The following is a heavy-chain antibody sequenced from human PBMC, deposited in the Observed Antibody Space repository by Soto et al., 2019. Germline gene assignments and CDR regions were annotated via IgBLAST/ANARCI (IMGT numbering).Heavy chain of an antibody. V-gene: IGHV3-30-3*01. J-gene: IGHJ6*02. Sequence: PGGSLRLSCAASGFTISSYAMHWVRQAPGKGLEWVAVISYDGSNKYYADSVKGRFTISRDNSKNTLYLQMNSLRAEDTAVYYCARASGSYYENYYYGMDVWGQGTTVTVSS. CDR1: GFTISSYA. D-gene: IGHD1-26*01. CDR2: ISYDGSNK. CDR3: ARASGSYYENYYYGMDV.